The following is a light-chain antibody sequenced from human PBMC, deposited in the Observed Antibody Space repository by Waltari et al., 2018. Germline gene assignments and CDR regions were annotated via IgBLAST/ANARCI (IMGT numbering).Light chain of an antibody. J-gene: IGKJ4*01. CDR2: KAS. Sequence: DVQMTQSPSTLTASVGDRVTITCRASQSVSRRVAWSQQTPGKAPKLLIYKASTLGGGVPSRFSGSGSGTEFTLTISSLQPDDFVTYYCQQYSTYPLTFGGGTKVEI. CDR3: QQYSTYPLT. V-gene: IGKV1-5*03. CDR1: QSVSRR.